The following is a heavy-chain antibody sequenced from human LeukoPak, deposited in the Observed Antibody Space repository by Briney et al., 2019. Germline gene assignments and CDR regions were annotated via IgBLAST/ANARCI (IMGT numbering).Heavy chain of an antibody. CDR1: GFTFSSYW. CDR2: INSDGSST. D-gene: IGHD6-13*01. CDR3: ARDAAKSYSSSWYGWGITGTTMGWFDP. J-gene: IGHJ5*02. Sequence: GGSLRLSCAASGFTFSSYWMHWVRQAPGKGLVWVSRINSDGSSTSYADSVKGRFTISRDNAKNTLYLQMNSLRAEDTAVYYCARDAAKSYSSSWYGWGITGTTMGWFDPWGQGTLVTVSS. V-gene: IGHV3-74*01.